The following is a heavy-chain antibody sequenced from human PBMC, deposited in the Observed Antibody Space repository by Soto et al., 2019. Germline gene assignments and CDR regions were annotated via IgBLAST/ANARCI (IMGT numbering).Heavy chain of an antibody. Sequence: TLSLTCTVSGGSISSGGYYWSWIRQHPGKGPEWIGYIYYSGSTYYNPSLKSRVTISVDTSKNQFSLKLSSVTAADTAVYYCARAYSGSYYLYYGMDVWGQGTTVTVSS. V-gene: IGHV4-31*03. CDR1: GGSISSGGYY. D-gene: IGHD1-26*01. CDR2: IYYSGST. J-gene: IGHJ6*02. CDR3: ARAYSGSYYLYYGMDV.